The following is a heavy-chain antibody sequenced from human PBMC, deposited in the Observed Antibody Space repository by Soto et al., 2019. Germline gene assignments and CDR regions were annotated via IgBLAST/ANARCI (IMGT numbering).Heavy chain of an antibody. J-gene: IGHJ4*02. CDR2: MSGDGRT. D-gene: IGHD3-22*01. V-gene: IGHV3-23*01. Sequence: AGGSLRLSCVGSGFTFSDSVIAWGRQAPGKGLEWLSVMSGDGRTRYALSVTGRFTISRDNSKNTLYLQMRSLRAEDAAAYYCVKWHTSNFDSLPFTGFDFWGQGTQVTVSS. CDR1: GFTFSDSV. CDR3: VKWHTSNFDSLPFTGFDF.